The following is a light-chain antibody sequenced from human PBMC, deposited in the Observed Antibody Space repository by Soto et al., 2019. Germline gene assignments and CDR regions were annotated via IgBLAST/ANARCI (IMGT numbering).Light chain of an antibody. Sequence: LTQPASVSGSPGQSITISCTGTSSDFGYNYVSWYQQHPGKAPKLMIYEVNSRPSGVSNRFSGSKSGNTASLTISGLQAEDEADYYCSSYKSSSTPYVLGTGTKV. J-gene: IGLJ1*01. CDR1: SSDFGYNY. CDR2: EVN. V-gene: IGLV2-14*01. CDR3: SSYKSSSTPYV.